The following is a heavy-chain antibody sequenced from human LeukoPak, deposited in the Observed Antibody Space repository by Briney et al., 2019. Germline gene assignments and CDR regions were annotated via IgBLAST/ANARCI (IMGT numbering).Heavy chain of an antibody. CDR3: ARSGAFHYSEYEVEN. J-gene: IGHJ4*02. CDR1: GYAFTSYY. V-gene: IGHV1-46*01. Sequence: ASVKVSCKASGYAFTSYYMHWVRQAPGHGLEWMGIINPSGGSTRYAQRFQGRVTMTRDTSTSTVHMELNSLRSEDTAGYYCARSGAFHYSEYEVENRGPGTLVIVSS. CDR2: INPSGGST. D-gene: IGHD5-12*01.